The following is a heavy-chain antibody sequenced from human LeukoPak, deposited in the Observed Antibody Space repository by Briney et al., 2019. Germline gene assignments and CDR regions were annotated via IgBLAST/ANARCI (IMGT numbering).Heavy chain of an antibody. CDR1: GGSISSYY. V-gene: IGHV4-59*01. D-gene: IGHD3-3*01. J-gene: IGHJ6*03. Sequence: SETLSLTCTVSGGSISSYYWSWIRQPPGKGLEWIGYVYYSGSTNYNPSLKSRVTISVDTSKNQFSLRLTSVTAADTAVYYCARGGSYYDFWSGYYDYYYYMDVWGKGTTVTVSS. CDR3: ARGGSYYDFWSGYYDYYYYMDV. CDR2: VYYSGST.